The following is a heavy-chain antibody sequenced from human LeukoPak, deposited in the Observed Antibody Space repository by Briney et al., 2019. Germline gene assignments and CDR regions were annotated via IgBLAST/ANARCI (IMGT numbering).Heavy chain of an antibody. CDR1: GFTFSSYG. V-gene: IGHV3-30*18. J-gene: IGHJ4*02. CDR2: ISYDGSNK. Sequence: PGGSLRLSCAASGFTFSSYGMHWVRQAPGKGLEWVAVISYDGSNKYYADSVKGRFTISRDNSKNTLYLQMNCLRAEDTAVYYCAKEQQLDYWGQGTLVTASS. D-gene: IGHD6-13*01. CDR3: AKEQQLDY.